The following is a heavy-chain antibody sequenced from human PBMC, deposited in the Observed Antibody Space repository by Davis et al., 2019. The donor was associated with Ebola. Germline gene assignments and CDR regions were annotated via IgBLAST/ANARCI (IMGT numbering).Heavy chain of an antibody. J-gene: IGHJ2*01. CDR1: GFTFSSHG. Sequence: GESLKISCAASGFTFSSHGMHWVRQAPGKGLEWVAVIGDNGKTKFYADSAKGRFTLSRDNFMNTLDLQMNSLRPKDTAVYYCAKEGAWGNWYLDLWGRGTLVTVSS. CDR3: AKEGAWGNWYLDL. CDR2: IGDNGKTK. V-gene: IGHV3-30*18. D-gene: IGHD3-16*01.